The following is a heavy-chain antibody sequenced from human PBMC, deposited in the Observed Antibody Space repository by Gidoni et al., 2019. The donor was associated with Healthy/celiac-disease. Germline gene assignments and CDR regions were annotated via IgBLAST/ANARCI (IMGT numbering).Heavy chain of an antibody. J-gene: IGHJ3*02. V-gene: IGHV3-9*01. CDR3: AMDHRSSSWERGAFDI. D-gene: IGHD6-13*01. CDR2: ISWNSGSI. Sequence: EVQLVESGGGLVQPGRSLRLSCAASGFPFADYAMHWVRQAPGKGLEWVSGISWNSGSIGYADSVKGRFTISRDNAKNSLYLQMNSLRAEDTALYYCAMDHRSSSWERGAFDIWGQGKMVTVSS. CDR1: GFPFADYA.